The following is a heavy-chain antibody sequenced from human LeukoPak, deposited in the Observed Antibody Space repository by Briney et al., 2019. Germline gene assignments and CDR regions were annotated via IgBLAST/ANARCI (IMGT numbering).Heavy chain of an antibody. Sequence: PGGTLRLSCTASGFTFSSYGMSWVRQAPGKGLEWVSAISGSGGSTYYADSVKGRFTISRDNSKNTMYLQMNSLRAEDTAVYFCARGHFDYDSTTYYYGGPMDVWGKGTTVIISS. CDR2: ISGSGGST. CDR3: ARGHFDYDSTTYYYGGPMDV. CDR1: GFTFSSYG. D-gene: IGHD3-22*01. V-gene: IGHV3-23*01. J-gene: IGHJ6*01.